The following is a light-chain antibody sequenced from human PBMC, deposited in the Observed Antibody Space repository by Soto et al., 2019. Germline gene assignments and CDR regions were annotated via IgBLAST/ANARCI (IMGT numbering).Light chain of an antibody. CDR2: DAF. J-gene: IGKJ4*01. CDR3: QQYHTFQLT. CDR1: QNINNW. Sequence: DIQMTQSPSTLSASVGDRVTITCRASQNINNWMAWYHQKPGEAPKLLIYDAFSLQTGVPFTFSGSGSGTEFSLTISSLQPDDFGTYYCQQYHTFQLTFGGGTKVEIK. V-gene: IGKV1-5*01.